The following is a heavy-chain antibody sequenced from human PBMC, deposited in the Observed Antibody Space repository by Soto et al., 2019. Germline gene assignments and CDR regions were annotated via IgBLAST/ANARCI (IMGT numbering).Heavy chain of an antibody. D-gene: IGHD6-13*01. V-gene: IGHV1-8*01. CDR2: MNPNSGNT. CDR1: GYTFTSYD. J-gene: IGHJ5*02. CDR3: VISSSWHNWFDP. Sequence: ASVKVSCKASGYTFTSYDINWVRQATGQGLEWMGWMNPNSGNTGYAQKFQGRVTMTRNTSISTAYMELSSLRSEDTAVYYCVISSSWHNWFDPWGQGTLVTVSS.